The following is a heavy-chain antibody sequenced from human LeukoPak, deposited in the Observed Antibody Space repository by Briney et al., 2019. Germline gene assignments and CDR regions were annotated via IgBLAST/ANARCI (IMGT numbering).Heavy chain of an antibody. V-gene: IGHV3-7*04. CDR2: IHQDGNEK. CDR3: ARGNKFSGDY. D-gene: IGHD2/OR15-2a*01. CDR1: GFTFSTYW. J-gene: IGHJ4*02. Sequence: GSLRLSCAASGFTFSTYWMGWVRQAPGKGLGWVANIHQDGNEKYYVDSVKGRFTISRDNAKNSLYLQMNSLRAEDTAVYYCARGNKFSGDYWGQGTLVTVSS.